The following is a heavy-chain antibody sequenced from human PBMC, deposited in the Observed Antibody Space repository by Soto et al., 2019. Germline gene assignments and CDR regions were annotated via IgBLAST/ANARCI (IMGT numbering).Heavy chain of an antibody. CDR1: GFTFSSYS. V-gene: IGHV3-48*02. CDR2: ISSSSSTI. D-gene: IGHD3-9*01. J-gene: IGHJ4*02. Sequence: GGSLRLSCAASGFTFSSYSMNWVRQAPGKGLEWVSYISSSSSTIYYADSVKGRFTISRDNAKNSLYLQMNSLRDEDTAVYYCARDGGLRYFDRTVYYFDYWGQGTLVTVSS. CDR3: ARDGGLRYFDRTVYYFDY.